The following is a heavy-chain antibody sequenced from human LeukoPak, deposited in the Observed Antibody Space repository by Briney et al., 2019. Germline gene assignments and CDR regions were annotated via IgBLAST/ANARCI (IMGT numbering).Heavy chain of an antibody. Sequence: PGGSLRLSCAASGFIFSSYGMHWVRQAPGKGLEWVAYINVITGYIYYADSLKGRFTISRDNAKKSLFLEMNSLRVEDTAVYYCARDRSGSSSVDDAFDIWGQGIMVTVSS. V-gene: IGHV3-21*01. CDR2: INVITGYI. D-gene: IGHD1-26*01. J-gene: IGHJ3*02. CDR1: GFIFSSYG. CDR3: ARDRSGSSSVDDAFDI.